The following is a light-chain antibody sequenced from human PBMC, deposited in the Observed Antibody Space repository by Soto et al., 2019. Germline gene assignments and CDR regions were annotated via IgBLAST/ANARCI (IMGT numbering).Light chain of an antibody. J-gene: IGKJ4*01. V-gene: IGKV3-20*01. CDR3: QQYHNWPPLT. CDR1: QSVSSSY. Sequence: EIVLTQSPGTLSLSPGERGTLSCRASQSVSSSYLAWYQQKPGQAPRLLIYGASSRATGIPDRFSGSGSGTDFPLTISRLEPEDFAVYYCQQYHNWPPLTFGGGTKVEIK. CDR2: GAS.